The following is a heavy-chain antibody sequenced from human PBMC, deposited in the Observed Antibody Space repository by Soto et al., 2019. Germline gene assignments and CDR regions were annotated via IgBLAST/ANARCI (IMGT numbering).Heavy chain of an antibody. D-gene: IGHD3-22*01. CDR2: IYYSGST. Sequence: PPETLSLTCTVSGDSISSSSYYWGWIRQPPGKWLEWIGSIYYSGSTYYNPSLKSRVTISVDTSKNQFSLKLSSVTAADTAVYYCARREAYDSSGYYPLYYFDYWGQGTLVTVYS. CDR3: ARREAYDSSGYYPLYYFDY. V-gene: IGHV4-39*01. J-gene: IGHJ4*02. CDR1: GDSISSSSYY.